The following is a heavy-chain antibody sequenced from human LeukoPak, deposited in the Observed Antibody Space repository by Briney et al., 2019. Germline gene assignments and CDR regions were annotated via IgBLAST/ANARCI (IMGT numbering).Heavy chain of an antibody. CDR2: IYYSGST. CDR1: GGSVSSGSYY. J-gene: IGHJ5*02. Sequence: SETLSLTCTVSGGSVSSGSYYWSWIRQPPGKGLEWIGYIYYSGSTNYNPSLKSRVTISVDTSKNQFSLKLSSVTAADTAVYYCARGLHVWGSYRTNWFDPWGQGTLVTVSS. CDR3: ARGLHVWGSYRTNWFDP. D-gene: IGHD3-16*02. V-gene: IGHV4-61*01.